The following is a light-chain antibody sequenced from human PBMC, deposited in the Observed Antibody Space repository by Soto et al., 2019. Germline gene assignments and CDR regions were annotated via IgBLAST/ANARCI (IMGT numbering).Light chain of an antibody. CDR3: QQSYSVPLT. V-gene: IGKV1-39*01. J-gene: IGKJ4*01. CDR1: HNIVNY. CDR2: AAS. Sequence: DIQMTQSPSSLSASVGDRVTITCRASHNIVNYLNWYLQKPGKAPHLLIYAASSLQSGVPSRFSGSGSGSEFTLTISSLQPEDFATFYCQQSYSVPLTFGGGTKVDIK.